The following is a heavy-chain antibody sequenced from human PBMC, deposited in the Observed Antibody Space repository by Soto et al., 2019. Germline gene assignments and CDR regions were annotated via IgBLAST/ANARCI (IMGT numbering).Heavy chain of an antibody. J-gene: IGHJ5*02. D-gene: IGHD2-21*02. CDR3: VRGKVGTNPNWLDP. V-gene: IGHV3-66*01. CDR1: GFSVSSSY. Sequence: EVQLVESGGGVVQPGGSLRLSCAASGFSVSSSYLYWVRQAPGKGLEWVSSIYLSGSTYYTDSVKGRFSISRDNSKNTLYLQMNSLGAEDTAIYYCVRGKVGTNPNWLDPWGQGSLVTVSS. CDR2: IYLSGST.